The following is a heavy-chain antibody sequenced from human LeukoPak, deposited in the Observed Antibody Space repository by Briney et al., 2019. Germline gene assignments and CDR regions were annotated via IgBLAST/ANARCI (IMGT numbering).Heavy chain of an antibody. V-gene: IGHV3-48*04. CDR2: ISSSGSTI. Sequence: GGSLRLSCAASGITFSSYWMSWVRQAPGKGLEWVSYISSSGSTIYYADSVKGRFTISRDNAKNSLYLQMNSLRAEDTAVYYCAREGGYYVKACFDYWGQGTLVTVSS. J-gene: IGHJ4*02. CDR1: GITFSSYW. CDR3: AREGGYYVKACFDY. D-gene: IGHD3-22*01.